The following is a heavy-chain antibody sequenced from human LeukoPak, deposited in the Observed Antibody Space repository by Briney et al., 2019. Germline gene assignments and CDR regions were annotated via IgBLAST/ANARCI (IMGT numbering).Heavy chain of an antibody. CDR1: GGSFSGYY. J-gene: IGHJ5*02. CDR2: INHSGST. V-gene: IGHV4-34*01. Sequence: PSETLSLTCAVYGGSFSGYYWSWIRQPPGKGLEWIGEINHSGSTNYNPSLKSRVTISVDTSKNQFSLRLSSVTAADKAVYYCARGRGEGRSISMIRGVRAPSYNWFDPWGHGTQVTVSS. D-gene: IGHD3-10*01. CDR3: ARGRGEGRSISMIRGVRAPSYNWFDP.